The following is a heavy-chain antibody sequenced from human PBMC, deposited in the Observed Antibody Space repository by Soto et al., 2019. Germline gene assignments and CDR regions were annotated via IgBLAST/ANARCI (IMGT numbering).Heavy chain of an antibody. CDR3: ARCHVYCANCVCYRPDYYSMDV. CDR1: GYTFTSYG. Sequence: ASVNVSCKASGYTFTSYGISWVRQAPGQGLEWMGWISAYNGNTNYAQKLQGRVTMTTDTSTSTAYMELRSLRSDDTAVYYCARCHVYCANCVCYRPDYYSMDVWGQGTTVIVSS. V-gene: IGHV1-18*01. J-gene: IGHJ6*02. CDR2: ISAYNGNT. D-gene: IGHD2-8*01.